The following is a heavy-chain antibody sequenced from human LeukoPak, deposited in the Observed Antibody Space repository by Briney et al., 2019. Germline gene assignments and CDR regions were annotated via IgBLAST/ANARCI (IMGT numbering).Heavy chain of an antibody. CDR2: IYTSGST. D-gene: IGHD6-6*01. CDR1: GGSISSGSYY. J-gene: IGHJ2*01. Sequence: TLSLTCTVSGGSISSGSYYWSWIRPPAGKGLEWIGRIYTSGSTNYNPSLKSRVTISVDTSKNQFSLKLSSVTAADTAVYYCARSVGYSSSERYFDLWGRGTLVTVSS. CDR3: ARSVGYSSSERYFDL. V-gene: IGHV4-61*02.